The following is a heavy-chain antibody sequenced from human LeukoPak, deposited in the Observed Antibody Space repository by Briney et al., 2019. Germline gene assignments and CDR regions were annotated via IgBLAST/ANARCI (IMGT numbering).Heavy chain of an antibody. V-gene: IGHV3-21*01. CDR1: GFTFSSYS. D-gene: IGHD3-22*01. CDR2: ISSSSSYI. Sequence: PGGSLRLSCAASGFTFSSYSMNWVRQALGKGLEWVSSISSSSSYIYYADSVKGRFTISRDNAKNSLYLQMNSLRAEDTAVYYCARNYYDSSGYYQIGYWGQGTLVTVSS. CDR3: ARNYYDSSGYYQIGY. J-gene: IGHJ4*02.